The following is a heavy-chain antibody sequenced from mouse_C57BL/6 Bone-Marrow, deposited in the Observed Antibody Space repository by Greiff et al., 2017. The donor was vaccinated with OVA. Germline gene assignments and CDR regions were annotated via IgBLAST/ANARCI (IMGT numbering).Heavy chain of an antibody. J-gene: IGHJ3*01. CDR1: GYAFSSSW. V-gene: IGHV1-82*01. D-gene: IGHD2-1*01. CDR2: IYPGDGDT. Sequence: VQLVESGPELVKPGASVKISCKASGYAFSSSWMNWVKQRPGKGLEWIGRIYPGDGDTNYNGKFKGKATLTADKSSSTAYMQLSSLTSEDSAVYFCARSWGNYKFAYRGQKTLVTVSA. CDR3: ARSWGNYKFAY.